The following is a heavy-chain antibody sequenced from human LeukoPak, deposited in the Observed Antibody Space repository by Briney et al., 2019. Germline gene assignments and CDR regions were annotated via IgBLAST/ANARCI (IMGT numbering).Heavy chain of an antibody. CDR3: AKEYSHWNWFDL. CDR2: ISYDGSNK. V-gene: IGHV3-30*18. J-gene: IGHJ5*02. Sequence: GGSLRLSCAASGFTFSSYSMNWVRQAPGKGLEWVAVISYDGSNKYYVDSVKGRFTISRDNSKNTLYLQMNSLRAEDTAVYYCAKEYSHWNWFDLWGQGTLVTVSS. CDR1: GFTFSSYS. D-gene: IGHD2-15*01.